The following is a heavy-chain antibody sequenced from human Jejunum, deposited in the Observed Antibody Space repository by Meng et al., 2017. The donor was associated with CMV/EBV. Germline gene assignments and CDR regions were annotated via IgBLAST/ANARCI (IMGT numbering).Heavy chain of an antibody. D-gene: IGHD2-15*01. CDR2: MKPNGNNK. V-gene: IGHV3-7*01. CDR1: EFTFSASC. J-gene: IGHJ3*02. Sequence: EFTFSASCMSWVRQSPGGGLGWVANMKPNGNNKYYVDSVKSRFTISRDNAKDSLYLQMNSLRVEDTAIYYCARDPYSSGGYGAFDMWGHGTRVTVSS. CDR3: ARDPYSSGGYGAFDM.